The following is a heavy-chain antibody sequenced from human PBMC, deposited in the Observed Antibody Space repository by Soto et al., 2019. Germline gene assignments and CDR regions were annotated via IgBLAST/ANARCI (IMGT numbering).Heavy chain of an antibody. D-gene: IGHD6-13*01. V-gene: IGHV3-30*18. CDR3: AKYTSIAAAGVY. J-gene: IGHJ4*02. Sequence: WGSFSLWCTSSGFTFSSYSMTWLRQAPGKELELVAVMSYDGSYKYYADSVKGRLTISRDNSKNTLYLQINSLRAEVTAVYYCAKYTSIAAAGVYWGQRT. CDR2: MSYDGSYK. CDR1: GFTFSSYS.